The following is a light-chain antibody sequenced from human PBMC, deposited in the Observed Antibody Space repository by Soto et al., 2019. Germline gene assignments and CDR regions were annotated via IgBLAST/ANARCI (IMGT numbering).Light chain of an antibody. V-gene: IGLV2-14*01. Sequence: QSALTQPASVSGSPGQSITISCTGTSSDIGGYNDVSWYQQHPGKAPKVVVYGVINRPAGVSSRFSGFKSGYTAFLTISELQAEDEADYHCSSYTSSNTWVFGGGTKLTVL. J-gene: IGLJ3*02. CDR3: SSYTSSNTWV. CDR1: SSDIGGYND. CDR2: GVI.